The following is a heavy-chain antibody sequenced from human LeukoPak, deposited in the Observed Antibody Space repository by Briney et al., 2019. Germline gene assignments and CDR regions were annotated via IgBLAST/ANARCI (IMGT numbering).Heavy chain of an antibody. D-gene: IGHD2-2*01. V-gene: IGHV3-64*01. CDR2: ISSNGGST. CDR3: ARGDIVVVPAATFDY. J-gene: IGHJ4*02. Sequence: PGGSLRLSCAASGFTFSSYAMHWVRQAPGKGLEYVSAISSNGGSTYYANSVKGRFTISRDNSKNTLYLQMGSLRAEDMAVYYCARGDIVVVPAATFDYWGQGTLVTVSS. CDR1: GFTFSSYA.